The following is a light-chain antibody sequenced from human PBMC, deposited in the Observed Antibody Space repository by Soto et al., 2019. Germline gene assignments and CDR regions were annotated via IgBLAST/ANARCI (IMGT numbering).Light chain of an antibody. CDR2: DIS. V-gene: IGKV1-5*01. CDR1: QSISDW. Sequence: DIQMTQSPSTLSASVGDRVTITCLASQSISDWLAWYQQKPGKAPKLLIYDISNLEIGVPSRFSGSGSGTEFTLTISSLQPEDYATYFCQQKYRVPRTFGQGNKVDIK. J-gene: IGKJ1*01. CDR3: QQKYRVPRT.